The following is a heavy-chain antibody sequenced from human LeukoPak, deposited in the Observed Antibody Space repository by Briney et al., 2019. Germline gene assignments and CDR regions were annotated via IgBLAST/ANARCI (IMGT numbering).Heavy chain of an antibody. V-gene: IGHV3-23*01. CDR3: AKDLSRYYYCDYAFDY. Sequence: GGSLRLSCAASGFTFSSYAMSWVRQAPGKGLEWVSAISGSGGSTYYADSVRGRFAISRDNSKNTLYLQMNSLRAEDTAVYYCAKDLSRYYYCDYAFDYWGQGTLVTVSS. CDR1: GFTFSSYA. D-gene: IGHD4-17*01. J-gene: IGHJ4*02. CDR2: ISGSGGST.